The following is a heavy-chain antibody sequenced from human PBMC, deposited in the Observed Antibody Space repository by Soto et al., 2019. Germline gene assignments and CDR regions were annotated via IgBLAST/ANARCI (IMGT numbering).Heavy chain of an antibody. J-gene: IGHJ4*02. CDR2: MSSSGSTI. CDR1: GFTFSSYE. CDR3: ASNYYNSSGYYSAY. D-gene: IGHD3-22*01. V-gene: IGHV3-48*03. Sequence: EVQLVESGGGLVQPGGSLRLSCATSGFTFSSYEVNWVRQAPGKGLEWVSYMSSSGSTIYYADSVKGRFTICRDNAKNALYLQMHSLRAEDTAVYYCASNYYNSSGYYSAYWGQGTLVTVSS.